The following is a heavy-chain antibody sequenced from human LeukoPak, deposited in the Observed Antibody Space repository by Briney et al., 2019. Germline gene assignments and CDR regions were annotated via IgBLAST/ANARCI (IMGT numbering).Heavy chain of an antibody. CDR3: ARDTGGAIFGVVIANWYFDL. CDR1: GGSISSYY. D-gene: IGHD3-3*01. CDR2: IYYSGST. V-gene: IGHV4-59*01. J-gene: IGHJ2*01. Sequence: PSETLSLTCTVSGGSISSYYWSWIRQPPGKGLEWIGYIYYSGSTNYNPSLKSRVTISVDTSKNQFSLKLSSVTAADTAVYYCARDTGGAIFGVVIANWYFDLWGRGTLVTVSS.